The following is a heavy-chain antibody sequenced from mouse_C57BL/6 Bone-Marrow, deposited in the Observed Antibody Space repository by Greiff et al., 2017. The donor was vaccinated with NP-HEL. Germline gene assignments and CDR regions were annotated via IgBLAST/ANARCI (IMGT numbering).Heavy chain of an antibody. J-gene: IGHJ2*01. Sequence: VQLQQSGAELVRPGASVKLSCTASGFNIKDDYMHWVKQRPEQGLEWIGWIDPENGDTEYASKFQGKATITADTSSNTAYLQLSSLTSEDTAAYYCTTDKGDYWGQGTTLTVSS. CDR1: GFNIKDDY. CDR2: IDPENGDT. V-gene: IGHV14-4*01. CDR3: TTDKGDY.